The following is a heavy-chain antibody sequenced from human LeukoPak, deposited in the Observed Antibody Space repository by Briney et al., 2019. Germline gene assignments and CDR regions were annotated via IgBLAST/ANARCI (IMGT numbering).Heavy chain of an antibody. J-gene: IGHJ5*02. CDR2: IYYSGST. Sequence: SETLSLTCTVSGASITTYNWAWIRQPPGKGLEWIGYIYYSGSTKYNLSLKSRVTISVDTSKKQFPLKVSSVTAADTALYYCARVVAAAAWLDPWGQGILVTVSP. V-gene: IGHV4-59*01. CDR3: ARVVAAAAWLDP. CDR1: GASITTYN. D-gene: IGHD6-13*01.